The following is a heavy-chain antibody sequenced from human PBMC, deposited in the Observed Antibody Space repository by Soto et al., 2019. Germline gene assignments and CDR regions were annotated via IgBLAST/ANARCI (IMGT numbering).Heavy chain of an antibody. V-gene: IGHV1-18*04. CDR3: ARKARPQIFDF. CDR2: ISTYNGNT. J-gene: IGHJ4*02. Sequence: ASVKVSCKASGYIFTTYGIGGVRQAPGQGLEWMGWISTYNGNTNYAQKLQGRVTMTTDTSTSTSYLELRSLRSDDTAVYYCARKARPQIFDFWGQGTLVRVSS. CDR1: GYIFTTYG.